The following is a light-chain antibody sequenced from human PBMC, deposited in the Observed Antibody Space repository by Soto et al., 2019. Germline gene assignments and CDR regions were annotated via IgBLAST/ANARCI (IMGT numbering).Light chain of an antibody. CDR2: DTS. J-gene: IGKJ5*01. CDR3: QQRSNWPIT. CDR1: QSVSSY. V-gene: IGKV3-11*01. Sequence: IVLTQSPATLSLSPGERATLSCRASQSVSSYLAWYQQKPGQAPRLFIYDTSNRSTGIPARFSGSGSGTDFTLTISSLDPEDFAVYYCQQRSNWPITFGQGTRLEIK.